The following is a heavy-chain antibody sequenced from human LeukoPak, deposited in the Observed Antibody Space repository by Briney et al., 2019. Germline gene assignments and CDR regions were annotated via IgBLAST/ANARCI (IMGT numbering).Heavy chain of an antibody. CDR1: GFTVSSNY. CDR2: IYSGGST. D-gene: IGHD3-3*01. CDR3: ARGHDFWSGYPYYFDY. Sequence: PGGSLRLSCAASGFTVSSNYMSWVRQAPGKGLEWVSVIYSGGSTYYADSVKGRFTISRDNSKSTLYLQMNSLRAEDTAVYYCARGHDFWSGYPYYFDYWGQGTLVTVSS. V-gene: IGHV3-53*01. J-gene: IGHJ4*02.